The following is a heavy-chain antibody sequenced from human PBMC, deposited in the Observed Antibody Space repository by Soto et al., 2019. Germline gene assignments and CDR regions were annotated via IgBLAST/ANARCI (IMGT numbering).Heavy chain of an antibody. D-gene: IGHD4-17*01. CDR1: GFTFDDYA. J-gene: IGHJ4*02. CDR3: AKAASYGDLPLFDY. V-gene: IGHV3-9*01. CDR2: ISWNSGSI. Sequence: EVQLVESGGGLVQPGRSLRLSCAASGFTFDDYAMHWVRQAPGKGLAWVSGISWNSGSIGYADSVKGRFTISRDNAKNSLYLQMNSLRAEDTALYYCAKAASYGDLPLFDYWGQGTLVTVSS.